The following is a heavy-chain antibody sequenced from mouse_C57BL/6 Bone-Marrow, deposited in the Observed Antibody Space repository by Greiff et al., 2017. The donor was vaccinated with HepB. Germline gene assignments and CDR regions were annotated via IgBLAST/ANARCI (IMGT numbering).Heavy chain of an antibody. V-gene: IGHV14-1*01. CDR1: GFNIKDYY. CDR3: YYGSSWFAY. Sequence: VQLQQPGAELVRPGASVKLSCTASGFNIKDYYMHWVKQRPEQGLEWIGRIDPEDGDTEYAPKFQGKATMTADTSSNTAYLQLSSLTSEDTAVYYSYYGSSWFAYWGQGTLVTVSA. J-gene: IGHJ3*01. D-gene: IGHD1-1*01. CDR2: IDPEDGDT.